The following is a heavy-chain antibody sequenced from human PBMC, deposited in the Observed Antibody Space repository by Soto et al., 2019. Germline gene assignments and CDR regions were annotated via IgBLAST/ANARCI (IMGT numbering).Heavy chain of an antibody. CDR1: GFTVSSNY. V-gene: IGHV3-53*02. CDR3: AREASFYGMDV. D-gene: IGHD1-26*01. Sequence: EVQLVETGGGLIRPGGALRLSCAASGFTVSSNYMSWVRQAPGKGLDWVSVSYNDGRTYDADSVKGRFTISRVNSKNTLYLQMNSLRAEDTAVYYCAREASFYGMDVWGQGTTVTV. CDR2: SYNDGRT. J-gene: IGHJ6*02.